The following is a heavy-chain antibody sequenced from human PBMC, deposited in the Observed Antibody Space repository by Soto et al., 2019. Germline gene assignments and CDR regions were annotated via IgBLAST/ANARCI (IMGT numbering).Heavy chain of an antibody. J-gene: IGHJ4*02. V-gene: IGHV3-64*01. D-gene: IGHD3-9*01. CDR3: ARVGYDSDGLRYFDWLDAPKSGGYYFDY. Sequence: GGSLRLSCAASGFTFSSYAMHWVRQAPGKGLEYVSAISSNGGSTYYANSVKGRFTISRDNSKNTLYLQMGSLRAEDMAVYYCARVGYDSDGLRYFDWLDAPKSGGYYFDYWGQGTLVTVSS. CDR1: GFTFSSYA. CDR2: ISSNGGST.